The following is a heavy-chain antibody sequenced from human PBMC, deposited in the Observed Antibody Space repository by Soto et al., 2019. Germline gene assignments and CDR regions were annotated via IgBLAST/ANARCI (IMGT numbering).Heavy chain of an antibody. V-gene: IGHV2-26*01. D-gene: IGHD1-7*01. Sequence: QVTLEESGPVLVKTTETLTLTCTVSGFSLSTPRMGVSWIRQAPGKALEWLAHIFANGEESYSTSLQNRLTISRDTSKSQVVLMMTNLDPVDTGTYYCARELGLHHWFDPWGQGTLVTVSS. CDR3: ARELGLHHWFDP. CDR1: GFSLSTPRMG. J-gene: IGHJ5*02. CDR2: IFANGEE.